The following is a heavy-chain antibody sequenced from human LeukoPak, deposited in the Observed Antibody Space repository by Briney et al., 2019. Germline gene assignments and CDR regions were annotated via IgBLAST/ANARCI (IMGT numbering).Heavy chain of an antibody. V-gene: IGHV3-7*01. Sequence: GGSLRLSCAASGFTFSSYWMSWVRQAPGKGREWVANIKQDGSEKYYVDSVKGRFTISRDNAKNSLYLQMNSLRAEDTAVYYCARDWALGYCSGGSCSLFGYWGQGTLVTVSS. J-gene: IGHJ4*02. CDR1: GFTFSSYW. CDR2: IKQDGSEK. D-gene: IGHD2-15*01. CDR3: ARDWALGYCSGGSCSLFGY.